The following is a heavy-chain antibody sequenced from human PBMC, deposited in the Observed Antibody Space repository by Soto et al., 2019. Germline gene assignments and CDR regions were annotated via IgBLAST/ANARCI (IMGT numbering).Heavy chain of an antibody. CDR1: GFTFSSYS. CDR2: ISSSSSYI. V-gene: IGHV3-21*01. Sequence: EVQLVESGGGLVKPGGSPRLSCAASGFTFSSYSMNWVRQAPGKGLEWVSSISSSSSYIYYADSVKGRFTISRDNAKNSLYLQMNSLRAEDTAVYYCARVVGHCSGGSCSGYWGQGTLVTVSS. D-gene: IGHD2-15*01. J-gene: IGHJ4*02. CDR3: ARVVGHCSGGSCSGY.